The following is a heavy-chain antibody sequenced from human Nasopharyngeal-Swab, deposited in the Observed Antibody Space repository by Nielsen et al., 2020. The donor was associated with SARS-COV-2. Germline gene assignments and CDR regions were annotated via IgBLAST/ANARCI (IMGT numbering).Heavy chain of an antibody. V-gene: IGHV1-3*01. Sequence: ASVKVSCKTSGYSVTRYTIHWVRQAPGQGLDWMGWINGGNGNTKYSQKFHGRVTITRDTSASTAYMELSGLRSDDTAVYYCAIQLEPFNYYWYMDVWAKGTSVIVS. CDR1: GYSVTRYT. CDR2: INGGNGNT. J-gene: IGHJ6*03. CDR3: AIQLEPFNYYWYMDV. D-gene: IGHD1-1*01.